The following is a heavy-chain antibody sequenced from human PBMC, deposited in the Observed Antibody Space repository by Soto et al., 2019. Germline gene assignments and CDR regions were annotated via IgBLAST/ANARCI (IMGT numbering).Heavy chain of an antibody. D-gene: IGHD3-3*02. CDR3: ARGLALYYYYGMVV. Sequence: QVQLQQWGAGLLKPSETLSLTCAVYGGSFSGYYWSWIRQPPGKGLEWIGEINHSGSTNYNPSLESRVTISVDTSKNQFSLKLTSVTAADTAVYYCARGLALYYYYGMVVWGQGTTVTVSS. CDR2: INHSGST. J-gene: IGHJ6*02. V-gene: IGHV4-34*01. CDR1: GGSFSGYY.